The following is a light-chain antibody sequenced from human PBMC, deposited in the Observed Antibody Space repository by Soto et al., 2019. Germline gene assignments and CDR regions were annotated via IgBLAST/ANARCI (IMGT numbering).Light chain of an antibody. J-gene: IGKJ2*01. CDR1: QSISTY. CDR3: QQYYMYSYT. CDR2: HAS. V-gene: IGKV1-5*01. Sequence: DIQMTQPCTLSASVGDRVTLHCRASQSISTYLAWYQQKPGKAPKVLIYHASNLESGVPSRFSGGGSGTEFTLTISSLQPDDFATYYCQQYYMYSYTFGQGTKLDIK.